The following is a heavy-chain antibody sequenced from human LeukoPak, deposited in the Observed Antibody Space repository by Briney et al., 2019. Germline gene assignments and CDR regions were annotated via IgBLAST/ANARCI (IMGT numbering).Heavy chain of an antibody. V-gene: IGHV3-7*01. CDR1: GFTFSSYW. D-gene: IGHD1-26*01. CDR2: MIIDGSEK. Sequence: GGSLRLSCAASGFTFSSYWIGWVRQAPGKLLEWVANMIIDGSEKYYADSVKGRFSISRDNARNSVYLQMNSLRVEETAVYYCAREPVEWERLLGYWGQGTLVTVSS. CDR3: AREPVEWERLLGY. J-gene: IGHJ4*02.